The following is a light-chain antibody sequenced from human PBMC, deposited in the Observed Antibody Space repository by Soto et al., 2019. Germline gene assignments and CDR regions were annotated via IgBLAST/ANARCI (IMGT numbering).Light chain of an antibody. CDR3: QQYKNWPKWT. CDR2: GAS. CDR1: QSVSSN. V-gene: IGKV3-15*01. Sequence: EIVMTQSPATLSFSPGERATLSCRASQSVSSNLAWFQHKPGQAPRLLIYGASTRATGIPARFSGSGSGTEFTLTISSLQSEDFGCYFCQQYKNWPKWTFGEGTKVDIK. J-gene: IGKJ1*01.